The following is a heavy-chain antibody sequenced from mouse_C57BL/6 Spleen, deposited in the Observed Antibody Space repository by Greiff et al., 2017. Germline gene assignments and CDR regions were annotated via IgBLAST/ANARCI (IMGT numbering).Heavy chain of an antibody. CDR3: ARRKPYDYDGPYYYAMDY. J-gene: IGHJ4*01. CDR1: GYTFTSYW. CDR2: IYPGSGST. V-gene: IGHV1-55*01. D-gene: IGHD2-4*01. Sequence: QVQLQQPGAELVKPGASVKMSCKASGYTFTSYWITWVKQRPGQGLEWIGDIYPGSGSTNYNEKFKSKATLTVDTSSSTAYMQLSSLTSEDSAVYYCARRKPYDYDGPYYYAMDYWGQGTSVTVSS.